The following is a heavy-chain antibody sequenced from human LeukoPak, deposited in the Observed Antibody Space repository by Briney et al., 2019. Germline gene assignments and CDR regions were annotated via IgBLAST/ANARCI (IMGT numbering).Heavy chain of an antibody. D-gene: IGHD6-19*01. J-gene: IGHJ4*02. V-gene: IGHV3-23*01. Sequence: PGGSLRLSCAASGLTFSTYSMNWVRQAPGKGLEWVSAISGSGGSTYYADSVKGRFTISRDNSKNTLYLQMNSLRAEDTAVYYCAKDLAIAVAGNGYFDYWGQGTLVTVSS. CDR2: ISGSGGST. CDR3: AKDLAIAVAGNGYFDY. CDR1: GLTFSTYS.